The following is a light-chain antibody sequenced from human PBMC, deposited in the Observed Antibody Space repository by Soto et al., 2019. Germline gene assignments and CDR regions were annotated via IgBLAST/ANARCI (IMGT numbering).Light chain of an antibody. V-gene: IGKV1-39*01. CDR1: RDISRY. CDR2: AAS. Sequence: DIQMTQSPSSMPASVGDRVTITCRASRDISRYLNWYQQKPGKAPKLLIYAASTLQSGVPSRFSGNESGTDFTLTISSLQPEDFGTYYCQQSYSLPLTFGPGTKVDI. CDR3: QQSYSLPLT. J-gene: IGKJ3*01.